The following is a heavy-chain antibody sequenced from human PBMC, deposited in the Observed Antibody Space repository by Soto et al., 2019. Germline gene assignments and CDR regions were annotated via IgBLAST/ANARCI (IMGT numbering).Heavy chain of an antibody. CDR2: IIPIFGTA. CDR1: GGTFSSYA. CDR3: ARATYYYDSSGYNFDY. D-gene: IGHD3-22*01. V-gene: IGHV1-69*13. J-gene: IGHJ4*02. Sequence: SVKVSCKASGGTFSSYAISWVRQAPGQGLEWMGGIIPIFGTANYAQKFQGRVTITADESTSTAYMELSSLRSEDTAVYYCARATYYYDSSGYNFDYWGQGTLVTVSS.